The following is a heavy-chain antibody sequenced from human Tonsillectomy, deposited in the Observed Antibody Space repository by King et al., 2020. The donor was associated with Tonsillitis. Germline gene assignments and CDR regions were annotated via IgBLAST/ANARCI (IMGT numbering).Heavy chain of an antibody. D-gene: IGHD6-19*01. CDR2: IRSDGSGR. CDR1: GFIFNNYG. CDR3: AREVREQWLETYYHYYGMDV. V-gene: IGHV3-30*02. Sequence: VQLVESGGGVVQPGGSLRLSCAAHGFIFNNYGIHWVRQAPGKGLEWVAFIRSDGSGRYYADSVKGRFSISREKSKSTLSLQMNSLRPEDTAVYYCAREVREQWLETYYHYYGMDVWGRGTTVTVSS. J-gene: IGHJ6*02.